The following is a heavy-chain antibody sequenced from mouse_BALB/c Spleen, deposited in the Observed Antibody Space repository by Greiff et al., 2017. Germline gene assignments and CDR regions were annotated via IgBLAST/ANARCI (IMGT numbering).Heavy chain of an antibody. D-gene: IGHD2-12*01. CDR3: AREGRRYAMDY. V-gene: IGHV5-6-5*01. J-gene: IGHJ4*01. CDR1: GFTFSSYA. Sequence: VQRVESGGGLVKPGGSLKLSCAASGFTFSSYAMSWVRQTPEKRLEWVASISSGGSTYYPDSVKGRFTISRDNARNILYLQMSSLRSEDTAMYYCAREGRRYAMDYWGQGTSVTVSS. CDR2: ISSGGST.